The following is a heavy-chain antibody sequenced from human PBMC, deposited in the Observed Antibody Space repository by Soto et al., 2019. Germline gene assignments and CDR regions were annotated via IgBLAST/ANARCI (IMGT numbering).Heavy chain of an antibody. CDR1: GGSISSGGYY. CDR3: ATSGYYDFWSGYRPPPAFAP. CDR2: IYYSGST. J-gene: IGHJ5*02. V-gene: IGHV4-31*03. Sequence: QVQLQESGPGLVKPSQTLSLTCTVSGGSISSGGYYWSWIRQHPGKGLEWIGYIYYSGSTYYNPSLKRRVTTSVDTSKNQFSLKLSSVTAADTAVYYCATSGYYDFWSGYRPPPAFAPWGQGTLVTVSS. D-gene: IGHD3-3*01.